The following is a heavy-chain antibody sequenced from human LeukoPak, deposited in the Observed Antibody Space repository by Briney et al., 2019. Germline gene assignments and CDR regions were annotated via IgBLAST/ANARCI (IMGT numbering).Heavy chain of an antibody. CDR2: INPNSGGT. D-gene: IGHD3-10*01. CDR1: GYTFTGYY. J-gene: IGHJ4*02. Sequence: ASVKVSCKASGYTFTGYYMHWVRQAPGQGLEWMGWINPNSGGTNYAQKFQGRVTMTRDTSISTAYMELSRLRPDDTAVYYCARGTMVRGVILGYWGQGTLVTVSS. V-gene: IGHV1-2*02. CDR3: ARGTMVRGVILGY.